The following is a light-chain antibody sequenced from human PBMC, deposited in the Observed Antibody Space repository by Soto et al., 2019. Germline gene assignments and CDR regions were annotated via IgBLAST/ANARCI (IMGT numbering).Light chain of an antibody. Sequence: QSALTQPRSVSGSPGQSVSISCTGTSSDVGNFNYVSWYQQHPGKAPKLIIYDVSKRPSGVPDRFSGSKSGNTASLIISGLQAEDEADYYCCSYAGSYTVVFGGGTKLTVL. CDR1: SSDVGNFNY. CDR2: DVS. J-gene: IGLJ3*02. CDR3: CSYAGSYTVV. V-gene: IGLV2-11*01.